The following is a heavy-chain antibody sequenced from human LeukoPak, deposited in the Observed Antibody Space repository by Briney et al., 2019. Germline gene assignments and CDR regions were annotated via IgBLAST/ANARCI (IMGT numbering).Heavy chain of an antibody. CDR2: INPSGGST. V-gene: IGHV1-46*01. CDR1: GYTFTSYY. D-gene: IGHD4-23*01. J-gene: IGHJ4*02. CDR3: ARDLANFGGGPKNFAY. Sequence: ASVKVSCKASGYTFTSYYMHWVRQAPGQGLEWMGIINPSGGSTSYAQKFQGRVTMTRDTSTSTVYMELSSLRSEGTAVYYCARDLANFGGGPKNFAYWGQGTLVTVSS.